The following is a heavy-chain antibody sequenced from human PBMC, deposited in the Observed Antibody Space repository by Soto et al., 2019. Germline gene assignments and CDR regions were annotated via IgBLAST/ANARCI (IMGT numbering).Heavy chain of an antibody. V-gene: IGHV4-61*01. CDR3: ARGVGFGYYYYHMDL. D-gene: IGHD3-10*01. Sequence: PSETLSLTCTVSGDSVTSVSDYWSWIRQPPGKGLEWIGYIYYSGSADYNPSLGSRVTISIDTSKNQFSLKLTSVTAADTAVYYCARGVGFGYYYYHMDLWGQGTKVTVSS. J-gene: IGHJ6*02. CDR2: IYYSGSA. CDR1: GDSVTSVSDY.